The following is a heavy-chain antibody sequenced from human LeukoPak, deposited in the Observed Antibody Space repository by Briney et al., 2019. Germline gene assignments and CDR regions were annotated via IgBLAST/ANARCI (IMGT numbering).Heavy chain of an antibody. CDR2: ISAYNGNT. J-gene: IGHJ6*03. V-gene: IGHV1-18*01. Sequence: GASVKVSCKASGYTFTSYGISWVRQAPGQGLEWMGWISAYNGNTNYAQKLQGRVTMTTGTSTSTAYMELRSLRSDDTAVYYCAREARGYCSSTSCYGYYYYYYMDVWGKGTTVTVSS. D-gene: IGHD2-2*01. CDR3: AREARGYCSSTSCYGYYYYYYMDV. CDR1: GYTFTSYG.